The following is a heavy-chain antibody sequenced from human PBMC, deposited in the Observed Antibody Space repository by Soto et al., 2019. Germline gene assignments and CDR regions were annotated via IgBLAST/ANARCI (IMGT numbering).Heavy chain of an antibody. V-gene: IGHV4-34*01. D-gene: IGHD3-22*01. J-gene: IGHJ5*01. CDR1: GGSFSGHS. Sequence: SETLSLTCAVYGGSFSGHSWTWIRQSPGKGLEWIGDINHSGRVNYSPSLKSRVTISLDTSKNQFSLTLSAVTAADTAMYYCSTRAYDTNGYYRFDPWGQGPLVTVYS. CDR2: INHSGRV. CDR3: STRAYDTNGYYRFDP.